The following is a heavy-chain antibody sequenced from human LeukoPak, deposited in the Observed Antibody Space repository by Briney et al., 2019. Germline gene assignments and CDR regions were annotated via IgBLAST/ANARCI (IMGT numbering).Heavy chain of an antibody. J-gene: IGHJ4*02. Sequence: GGSLRLSCAASGFTFSSYAMSWVRQAPGKGLEWVSAISGSGGSTYYADSVKGRFTISRDNSKNTPYLQMNSLRAEDTAVYYCAKDLSYGDYVPGFDYWGQGTLVTVSS. CDR2: ISGSGGST. D-gene: IGHD4-17*01. CDR3: AKDLSYGDYVPGFDY. CDR1: GFTFSSYA. V-gene: IGHV3-23*01.